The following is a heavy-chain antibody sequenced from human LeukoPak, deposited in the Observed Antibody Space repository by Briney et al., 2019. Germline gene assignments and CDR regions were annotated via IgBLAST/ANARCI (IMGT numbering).Heavy chain of an antibody. V-gene: IGHV4-59*01. CDR2: IYYSGST. CDR1: GGSISSYY. J-gene: IGHJ3*02. Sequence: SETLSLTCTVSGGSISSYYWSWIRQPPGKGLEWIGYIYYSGSTNYNPSLKSRVTISVDTSKNQFSLKLSSVTAADTAVYYCARDSRSPMVRGVITDAFDIWGQGTMVTVSS. CDR3: ARDSRSPMVRGVITDAFDI. D-gene: IGHD3-10*01.